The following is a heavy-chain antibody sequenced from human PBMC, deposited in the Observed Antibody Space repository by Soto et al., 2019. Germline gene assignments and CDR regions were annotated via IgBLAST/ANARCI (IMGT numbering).Heavy chain of an antibody. J-gene: IGHJ3*02. CDR1: GFTFSSYG. CDR3: VRDIGVEMATITGAFDI. D-gene: IGHD5-12*01. CDR2: IWYDGSNK. Sequence: HPGGSLRLSCAASGFTFSSYGMHWVRQAPGKGLEWVAVIWYDGSNKYYADSVKGRFTISRDNSKNTLYLQMNSLRAEDTAVYYCVRDIGVEMATITGAFDIWGQGTMVTVSS. V-gene: IGHV3-33*01.